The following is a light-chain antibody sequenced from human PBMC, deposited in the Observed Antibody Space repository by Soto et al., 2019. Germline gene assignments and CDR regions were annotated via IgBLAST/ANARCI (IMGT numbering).Light chain of an antibody. CDR3: QQYGSRTWT. V-gene: IGKV3-20*01. J-gene: IGKJ1*01. CDR1: QRVGGNY. Sequence: ELVLTQSPVTLSLSPEERATLSCRASQRVGGNYLAWYQQKRGQSPRLLIYDASSRATDIPDRFSGSGSGTDFTLTITKVEPEDFAVYYCQQYGSRTWTFGQGTKLEMK. CDR2: DAS.